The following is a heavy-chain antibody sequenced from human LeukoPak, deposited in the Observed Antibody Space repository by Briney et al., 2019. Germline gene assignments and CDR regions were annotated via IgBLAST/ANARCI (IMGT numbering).Heavy chain of an antibody. D-gene: IGHD1-26*01. CDR2: IKEDGSEK. V-gene: IGHV3-7*01. CDR3: GRSGIVTTAVPF. J-gene: IGHJ4*02. Sequence: GGSLRLSCAASGFSFSSYWVSWVRQAPGKGLEWVANIKEDGSEKNYVDPVKGRFTISRDNAKNSLYLQMNTLRAEDTAVYYCGRSGIVTTAVPFWGQGTLVTVSS. CDR1: GFSFSSYW.